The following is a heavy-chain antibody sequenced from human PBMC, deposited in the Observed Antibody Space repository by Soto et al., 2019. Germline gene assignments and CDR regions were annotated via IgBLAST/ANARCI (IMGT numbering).Heavy chain of an antibody. CDR1: GGTFSSYT. CDR3: ALGYCSGRSCYSLYYFDY. D-gene: IGHD2-15*01. J-gene: IGHJ4*02. V-gene: IGHV1-69*02. CDR2: IIPILGIA. Sequence: QVQLVQSGAEVKKPGSSVKVSCKASGGTFSSYTISWVRQAPGQGLEWMGRIIPILGIANYAQKFQGRVTITADKSTSTAYMELSSLRSEDKAVYYCALGYCSGRSCYSLYYFDYWGQGTLVTVSS.